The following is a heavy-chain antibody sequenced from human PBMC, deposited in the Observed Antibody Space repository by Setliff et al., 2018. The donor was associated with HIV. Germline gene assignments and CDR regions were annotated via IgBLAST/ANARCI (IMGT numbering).Heavy chain of an antibody. D-gene: IGHD3-3*01. J-gene: IGHJ4*02. V-gene: IGHV4-4*07. Sequence: SETLSLTCTVSGGSISSHYWSWIRQPAGKGLEWIAEINRSGTPNYNPSLESRVRMSVDTSKNQFSLKLTSVTASDTAVYYCARGNNDLESFDYWGQGALVTVSS. CDR3: ARGNNDLESFDY. CDR1: GGSISSHY. CDR2: INRSGTP.